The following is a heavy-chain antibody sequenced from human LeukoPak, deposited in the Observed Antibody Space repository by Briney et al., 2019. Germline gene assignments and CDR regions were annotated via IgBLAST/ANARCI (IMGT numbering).Heavy chain of an antibody. J-gene: IGHJ4*03. Sequence: GRSLRLSCAASGFTFSTYGMHWVRQAPGKGLEWVAVIWADGSKDLYADSVKGRFTISKDNPKNTLYLQMNSLRVEDTAVYYCATDRGAAAFDYWGQGTTVTVSS. V-gene: IGHV3-33*01. CDR3: ATDRGAAAFDY. CDR1: GFTFSTYG. D-gene: IGHD2-15*01. CDR2: IWADGSKD.